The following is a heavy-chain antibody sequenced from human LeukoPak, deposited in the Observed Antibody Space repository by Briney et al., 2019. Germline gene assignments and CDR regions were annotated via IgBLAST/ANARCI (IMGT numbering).Heavy chain of an antibody. D-gene: IGHD1-1*01. V-gene: IGHV3-30*18. CDR1: GFTFSSYG. CDR3: AKTYPRFVALGRLY. CDR2: ISYDGSNK. J-gene: IGHJ4*02. Sequence: QSGGSLRLSCAASGFTFSSYGMHWVRQAPGKGLEWVAVISYDGSNKYYADSVKGRFTISRDNSKNTLYLQMNSLRAEDTAVYYCAKTYPRFVALGRLYWGQGTLVTVSS.